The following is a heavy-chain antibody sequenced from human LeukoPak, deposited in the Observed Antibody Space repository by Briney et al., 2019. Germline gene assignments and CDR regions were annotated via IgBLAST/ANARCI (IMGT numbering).Heavy chain of an antibody. CDR3: VRDHSGSGDY. Sequence: RGSLRLSCAASGFTFSEDWRHWVRQAPGKGLEWAARINRDGSSTTYADSVKGRFTISRDNAKNALFLQMNSLRAEDTAVYYCVRDHSGSGDYWGQGTLVTVSS. V-gene: IGHV3-74*01. D-gene: IGHD3-10*01. CDR2: INRDGSST. J-gene: IGHJ4*02. CDR1: GFTFSEDW.